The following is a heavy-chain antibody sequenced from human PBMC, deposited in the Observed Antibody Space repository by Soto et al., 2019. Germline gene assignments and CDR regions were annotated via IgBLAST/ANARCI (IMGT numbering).Heavy chain of an antibody. D-gene: IGHD2-2*01. J-gene: IGHJ5*02. V-gene: IGHV1-18*01. Sequence: QVQLVQSGGEVKRAGASVKVSCKTSGYTFSNYGITWVRQAPGQPVEWLGWISLYSDGTNYAQKFQVRVSMTTDTSTPTAYMELRSLRSDDTAVYYCARVVPGAEAWFGPWGQGTLVTVSS. CDR3: ARVVPGAEAWFGP. CDR1: GYTFSNYG. CDR2: ISLYSDGT.